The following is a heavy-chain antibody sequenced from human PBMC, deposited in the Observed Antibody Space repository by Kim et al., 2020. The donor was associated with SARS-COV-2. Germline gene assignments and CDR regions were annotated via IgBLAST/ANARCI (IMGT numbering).Heavy chain of an antibody. CDR3: ARYDYVGKAFLSALDI. J-gene: IGHJ3*02. Sequence: GGSLRLSCAASGFTFSRYEMNWVRQAPGKGLEWVSYIDLRGSTIYYADSVKGRFSISRHNAKNSLYRQMNSLRAEDTAIYYCARYDYVGKAFLSALDICGQGRMVTLT. CDR2: IDLRGSTI. D-gene: IGHD3-16*01. V-gene: IGHV3-48*03. CDR1: GFTFSRYE.